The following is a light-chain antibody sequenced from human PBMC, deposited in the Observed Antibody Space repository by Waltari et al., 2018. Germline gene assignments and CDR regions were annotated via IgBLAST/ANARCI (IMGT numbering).Light chain of an antibody. J-gene: IGKJ1*01. Sequence: EIVMTQSPATLSVSPGEGATLSCRASQSVSSNLAWYQQKPGQAPRLLLYGASTRATGIPARFSGSGSGTEFTLTISSLQSEDFAFYYCQQYNNWPPARTFGQGTKVEIK. CDR2: GAS. CDR3: QQYNNWPPART. V-gene: IGKV3-15*01. CDR1: QSVSSN.